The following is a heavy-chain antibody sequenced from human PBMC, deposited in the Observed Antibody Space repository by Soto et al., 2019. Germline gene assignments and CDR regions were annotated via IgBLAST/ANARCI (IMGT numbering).Heavy chain of an antibody. CDR3: AREGGGSLLPWFDP. CDR1: GGSISSGGYY. Sequence: QVQLQESGPGLVKPSQTLSLTCTVSGGSISSGGYYWSWIRQHPGKGREWIGYIYYSGSTYYNPSLKSRFPISVDTSKNQFSLKMSSVTAADTAVYYCAREGGGSLLPWFDPWGQGTLVTVSS. V-gene: IGHV4-31*03. J-gene: IGHJ5*02. D-gene: IGHD2-15*01. CDR2: IYYSGST.